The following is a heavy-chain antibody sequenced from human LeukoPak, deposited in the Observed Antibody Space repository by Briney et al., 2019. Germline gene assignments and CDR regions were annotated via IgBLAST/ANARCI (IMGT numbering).Heavy chain of an antibody. CDR2: IRGKAYGGTT. CDR1: GFTFSSYA. Sequence: PGGSLRLSCAASGFTFSSYAMSWVRQAPGKGLEWVGFIRGKAYGGTTEYAASVKGRFTISRDDSKSIAYLQMNSLKTEDTAVYYCTKTSRITMIVSYYFDYWGQGTLVTVSS. CDR3: TKTSRITMIVSYYFDY. V-gene: IGHV3-49*04. J-gene: IGHJ4*02. D-gene: IGHD3-22*01.